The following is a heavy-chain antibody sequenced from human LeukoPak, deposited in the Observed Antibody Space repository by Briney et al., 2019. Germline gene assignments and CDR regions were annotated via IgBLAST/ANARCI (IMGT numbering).Heavy chain of an antibody. V-gene: IGHV3-20*01. Sequence: GGSLRLSCAASGFTFDDYGMSWVRQAPGKGLEWVSGINWNGGSTGYADSVKGRFTISRDNDKNSLYLQMNSLRAEDTALYHCARGYSYGYYMDVWGKGTTVTVSS. CDR1: GFTFDDYG. CDR2: INWNGGST. D-gene: IGHD5-18*01. J-gene: IGHJ6*03. CDR3: ARGYSYGYYMDV.